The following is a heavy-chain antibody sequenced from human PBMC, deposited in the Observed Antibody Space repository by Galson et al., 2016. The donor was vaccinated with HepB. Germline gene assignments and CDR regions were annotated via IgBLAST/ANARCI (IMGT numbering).Heavy chain of an antibody. D-gene: IGHD4-23*01. CDR3: VRDHSVVPTTAYNWFDP. CDR1: GFTFSSYN. Sequence: SLRLSCAASGFTFSSYNMNWVRQAPGKGLEWVSSITGSSANYIFYPDSVKGRFTISRDNAKNSLYLQMNSLRAEDTAVYFCVRDHSVVPTTAYNWFDPWGRGTLVTVSS. V-gene: IGHV3-21*01. CDR2: ITGSSANYI. J-gene: IGHJ5*02.